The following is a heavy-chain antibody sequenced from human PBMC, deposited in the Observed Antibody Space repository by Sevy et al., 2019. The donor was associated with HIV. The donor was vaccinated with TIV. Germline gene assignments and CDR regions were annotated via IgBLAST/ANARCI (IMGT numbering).Heavy chain of an antibody. V-gene: IGHV3-53*01. D-gene: IGHD1-26*01. Sequence: GGSLRLSCAASGFTVSSNYMSWVRQAPGKGLEWVSVIYSGGSTYYADSVKGRFTISRDNSKNTLYLQMNSLRAEDTAVYYCAGGYSGSYYRGDAFDMWGQGTMVTVSS. CDR2: IYSGGST. J-gene: IGHJ3*02. CDR1: GFTVSSNY. CDR3: AGGYSGSYYRGDAFDM.